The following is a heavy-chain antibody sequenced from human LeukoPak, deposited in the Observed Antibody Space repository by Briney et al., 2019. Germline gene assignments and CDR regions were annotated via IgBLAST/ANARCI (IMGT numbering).Heavy chain of an antibody. CDR3: AKWSTANDY. J-gene: IGHJ4*02. D-gene: IGHD4/OR15-4a*01. CDR1: GFTFSSYG. V-gene: IGHV3-30*18. CDR2: ISYGGSNK. Sequence: GGSLRLSCAASGFTFSSYGMHWVRQAPGKGLEWVAVISYGGSNKYYADSVKGRFTISRDNSKNTLYLQMNSLGAEDTAVYYCAKWSTANDYWGQGTLVTVSS.